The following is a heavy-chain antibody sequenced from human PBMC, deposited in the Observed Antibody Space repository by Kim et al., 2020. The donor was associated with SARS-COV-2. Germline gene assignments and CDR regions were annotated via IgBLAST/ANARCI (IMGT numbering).Heavy chain of an antibody. CDR2: IGTAGDT. J-gene: IGHJ6*03. D-gene: IGHD6-13*01. V-gene: IGHV3-13*01. CDR3: ARGQQQLVRRNYYYYMDV. Sequence: GGSLRLSCAASGFTFSSYDMHWVRQATGKGLEWVSAIGTAGDTYYPGSVKGRFTISRENAKNSLYLQMNSLRAGDTAVYYCARGQQQLVRRNYYYYMDVWGKGTPVTVSS. CDR1: GFTFSSYD.